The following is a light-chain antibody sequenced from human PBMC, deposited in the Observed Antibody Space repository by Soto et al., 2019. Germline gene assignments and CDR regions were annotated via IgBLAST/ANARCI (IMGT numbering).Light chain of an antibody. Sequence: EIVLTQSPGTLSLSPGERATLSCRASQSITSNFLAWYQQKPGQAPRLLIYGASTRAAGVPDRFSGSGSGTGFTLTITRLEPEDFAVYYCQQYGRSPLMYTFGQGTKLGV. V-gene: IGKV3-20*01. CDR1: QSITSNF. CDR3: QQYGRSPLMYT. J-gene: IGKJ2*01. CDR2: GAS.